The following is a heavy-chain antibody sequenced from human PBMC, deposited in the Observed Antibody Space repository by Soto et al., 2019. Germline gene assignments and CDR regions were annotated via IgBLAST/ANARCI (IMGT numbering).Heavy chain of an antibody. CDR1: GGTFSSYA. V-gene: IGHV1-69*01. CDR2: IIPIFGTA. CDR3: ARDLGLERWLQSPFDY. D-gene: IGHD5-12*01. J-gene: IGHJ4*02. Sequence: QVQLVQSGAEVKKPGSSVKVSCKASGGTFSSYAISWVRQAPGQGLEWMGGIIPIFGTANYAQKFQGRVTIPADESTSTAYMELSSLRSEDTAVYYCARDLGLERWLQSPFDYWGQGTLVTVSS.